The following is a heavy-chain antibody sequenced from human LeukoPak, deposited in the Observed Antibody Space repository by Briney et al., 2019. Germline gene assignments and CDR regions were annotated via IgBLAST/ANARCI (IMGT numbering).Heavy chain of an antibody. V-gene: IGHV1-8*01. Sequence: GASVKVSCKASGYTFTSYDINWVRQATGQGLEWMGWMNPNSGNTGNAQKFQGRVTMTRNTSISTAYMELSSLRSEDTAVYYCARGRRDDILTGYYMRPPSYWGQGTLVTVSS. D-gene: IGHD3-9*01. CDR2: MNPNSGNT. CDR3: ARGRRDDILTGYYMRPPSY. CDR1: GYTFTSYD. J-gene: IGHJ4*02.